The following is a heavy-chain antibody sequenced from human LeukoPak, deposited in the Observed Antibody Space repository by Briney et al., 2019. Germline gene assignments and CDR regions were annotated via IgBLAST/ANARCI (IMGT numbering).Heavy chain of an antibody. CDR2: ISYDGSNK. V-gene: IGHV3-30-3*01. D-gene: IGHD2-21*02. Sequence: QPGGSLRLSCAASGFIFSSYAMHWVRQAPGKGLEWVAVISYDGSNKYYADSVKGRFTISRDNSKNTLYLQMNSLRAEDTAVYYCARDPPSTVWGQGTLVTVSS. CDR3: ARDPPSTV. CDR1: GFIFSSYA. J-gene: IGHJ4*02.